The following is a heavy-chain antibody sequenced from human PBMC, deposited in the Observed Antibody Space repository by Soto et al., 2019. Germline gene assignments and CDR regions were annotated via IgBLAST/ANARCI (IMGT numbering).Heavy chain of an antibody. V-gene: IGHV4-38-2*01. Sequence: SETLSLTGAVSGYSISSGDYWGWIRQPPGKGLEWIGSIYHSGSTYYNPSLKSRVTISVDTSKNQFSLKLSYVTAADTAVYYCVNRAAGYGSGSYYNGFRGNDYLGQGTLITVSS. D-gene: IGHD3-10*01. J-gene: IGHJ4*02. CDR3: VNRAAGYGSGSYYNGFRGNDY. CDR2: IYHSGST. CDR1: GYSISSGDY.